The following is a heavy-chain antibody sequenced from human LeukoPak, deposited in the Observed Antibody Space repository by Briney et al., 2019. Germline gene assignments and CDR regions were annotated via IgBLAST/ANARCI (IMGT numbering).Heavy chain of an antibody. V-gene: IGHV3-30*02. Sequence: GGSLRLSCAASGFTFSNFGMHWVRQAPGKGLEWVAVERAGGSKHNADSVKGRFTISRDNSKNTLWLEMNNLRTDDTAVYYCAKARDDYGNDCWGQGVLVTVST. J-gene: IGHJ4*02. D-gene: IGHD4-17*01. CDR2: ERAGGSK. CDR1: GFTFSNFG. CDR3: AKARDDYGNDC.